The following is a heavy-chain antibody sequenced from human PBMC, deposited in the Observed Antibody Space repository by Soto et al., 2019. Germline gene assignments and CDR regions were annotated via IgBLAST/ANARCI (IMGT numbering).Heavy chain of an antibody. CDR1: GGTFSSYA. D-gene: IGHD2-2*01. CDR3: ARSQGSSTSLEIYYYYYYGMDV. Sequence: QVQLVQSGAEVKKPGSSVKVSCKASGGTFSSYAISWVRQAPGQGLEWMGGIIPISGTANYAQKFQGRVTMTAADSTSTAYMELSSLRSEDTAVYYCARSQGSSTSLEIYYYYYYGMDVWGQGTTVTVSS. V-gene: IGHV1-69*01. CDR2: IIPISGTA. J-gene: IGHJ6*02.